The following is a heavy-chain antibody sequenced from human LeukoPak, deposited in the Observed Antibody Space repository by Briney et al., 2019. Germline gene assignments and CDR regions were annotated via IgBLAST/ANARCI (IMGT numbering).Heavy chain of an antibody. CDR2: IGPIGVYT. V-gene: IGHV3-64*01. CDR3: ARSPPGRTNWNYYDY. J-gene: IGHJ4*02. D-gene: IGHD1-1*01. Sequence: PGGSLRLSCAASGFTFSGYAMHWVRQAPGKGLEFVSVIGPIGVYTYYANSVKGRFTISRDNSKSTVSLQMGSLRDEDMAVYYCARSPPGRTNWNYYDYWGRGTLVTVSS. CDR1: GFTFSGYA.